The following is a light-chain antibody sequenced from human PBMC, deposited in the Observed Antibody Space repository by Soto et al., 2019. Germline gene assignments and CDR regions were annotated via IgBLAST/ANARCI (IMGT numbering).Light chain of an antibody. CDR2: NTG. J-gene: IGLJ2*01. V-gene: IGLV8-61*01. CDR3: LLFIRSATWA. Sequence: QTVVTQEPSVSVSPGGTVTITCSLSSGSVSTSYFPRWYQQTPGQPPRTLIYNTGTRSSGVPDRFSGSILGNKAALTITGAQADDEAEYFCLLFIRSATWAFGGGTKLTVL. CDR1: SGSVSTSYF.